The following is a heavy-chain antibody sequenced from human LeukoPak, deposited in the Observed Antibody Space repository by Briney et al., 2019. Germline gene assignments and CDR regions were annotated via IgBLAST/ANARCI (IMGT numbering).Heavy chain of an antibody. Sequence: SETLSLTCSVSGGSLSNYYWSWIRQPPGKGLEWIGYIYYSGTTNYNPSLKSRVTISVDTSKNQFSLNLSSVTAADTAVYYCARGRGASDFWGQGTLVTVSS. D-gene: IGHD5-12*01. CDR1: GGSLSNYY. CDR3: ARGRGASDF. CDR2: IYYSGTT. V-gene: IGHV4-59*01. J-gene: IGHJ4*02.